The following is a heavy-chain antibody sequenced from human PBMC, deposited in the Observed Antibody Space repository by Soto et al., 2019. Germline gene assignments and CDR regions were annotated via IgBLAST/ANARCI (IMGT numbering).Heavy chain of an antibody. Sequence: QVQLQESGPGLVKPSGTLSLTCALTGGSISSSNWWTWVRQPPGEGLEWVGEISRSGTTNYKPSLKSRVSISVDKSRNEFSLNLGSVTAADTAMYYCARDSASSGVFTWGQGTMVTVSS. V-gene: IGHV4-4*02. D-gene: IGHD6-19*01. CDR2: ISRSGTT. CDR3: ARDSASSGVFT. CDR1: GGSISSSNW. J-gene: IGHJ3*01.